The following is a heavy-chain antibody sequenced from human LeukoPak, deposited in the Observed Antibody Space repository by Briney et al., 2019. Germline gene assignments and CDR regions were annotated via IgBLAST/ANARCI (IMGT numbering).Heavy chain of an antibody. V-gene: IGHV1-2*02. D-gene: IGHD5-24*01. CDR3: AKDVPSMAAPFDH. CDR2: INPNSGGT. CDR1: GYTFTGYY. Sequence: ASVKVSCKASGYTFTGYYMHWVRQAPGQGLEWMGWINPNSGGTNYAQKFQGRVTMTRGTSISTAYMELSRLRSDDTAVYYCAKDVPSMAAPFDHWGQGALVTVSS. J-gene: IGHJ4*02.